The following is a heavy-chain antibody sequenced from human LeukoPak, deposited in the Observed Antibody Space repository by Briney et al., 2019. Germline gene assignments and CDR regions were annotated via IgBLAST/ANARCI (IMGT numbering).Heavy chain of an antibody. CDR3: ARDPSNTSGHNAWFDY. J-gene: IGHJ5*01. CDR1: GYTLNRHG. CDR2: ISCYNGDT. D-gene: IGHD2-15*01. Sequence: ASVKDSCKASGYTLNRHGISGVRQAPGQGPEWMGWISCYNGDTHYAQNYRVRLTMTTDTSTSTAYMERRSRRSDDTAVYYCARDPSNTSGHNAWFDYWGQGTLVTVSS. V-gene: IGHV1-18*01.